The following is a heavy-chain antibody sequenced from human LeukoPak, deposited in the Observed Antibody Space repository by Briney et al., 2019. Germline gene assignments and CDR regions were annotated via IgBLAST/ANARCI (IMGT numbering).Heavy chain of an antibody. D-gene: IGHD3-22*01. J-gene: IGHJ4*02. V-gene: IGHV4-31*03. CDR2: IYYSGST. CDR3: ARVPLYDSSGYPYYFDY. CDR1: GVSISSGGHY. Sequence: PSETLSLTCTVSGVSISSGGHYWSWIRQHPGKGLEWIGYIYYSGSTYYNPSLKSRVTISVDTSKDQFSLKLSSVTAADTAVYYCARVPLYDSSGYPYYFDYWGQGTLVTVSS.